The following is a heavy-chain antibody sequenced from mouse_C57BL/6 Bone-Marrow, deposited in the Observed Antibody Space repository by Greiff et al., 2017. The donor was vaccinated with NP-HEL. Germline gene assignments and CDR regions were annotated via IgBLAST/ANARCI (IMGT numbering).Heavy chain of an antibody. Sequence: QVQLKQPGAELVRPGTSVKLSCKASGYTFTSYWMHWVKQRPGQGLEWIGVIDPSDSYTNYNQKFKGKATLTVDTSSSPAYMQLSSLTSEDSAVYYCARKMGLWFAYWGQGTLVTVSA. V-gene: IGHV1-59*01. D-gene: IGHD4-1*01. CDR1: GYTFTSYW. J-gene: IGHJ3*01. CDR3: ARKMGLWFAY. CDR2: IDPSDSYT.